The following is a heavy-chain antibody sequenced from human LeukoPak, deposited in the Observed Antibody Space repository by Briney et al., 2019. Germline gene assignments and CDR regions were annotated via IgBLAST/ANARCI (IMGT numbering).Heavy chain of an antibody. Sequence: SGPTLVKPTQTLTLTCTFSGFSLTTSGVGVGWIRQPPGKALEWLALIYWDDDKRLSPSLKTRLTITKDTSKNQVVLTMTNMDPVDTATYYCARRKGGSWYEHWGQGTLVTVSS. CDR3: ARRKGGSWYEH. D-gene: IGHD6-25*01. CDR2: IYWDDDK. V-gene: IGHV2-5*02. J-gene: IGHJ5*02. CDR1: GFSLTTSGVG.